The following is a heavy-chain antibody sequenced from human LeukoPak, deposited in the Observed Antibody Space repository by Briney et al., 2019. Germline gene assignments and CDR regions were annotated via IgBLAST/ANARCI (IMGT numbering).Heavy chain of an antibody. CDR2: ISSSSSYI. CDR3: ARDGGSYYPYLYYYYMDV. J-gene: IGHJ6*03. Sequence: GGSLRPSCAASGFTLSTYTMNWVRQAPEGRQEWVSSISSSSSYIYYADSSKGGFTISRDNAKNSLYLQMNSLRAEDTAVYYCARDGGSYYPYLYYYYMDVWGKGTTVTVSS. D-gene: IGHD1-26*01. V-gene: IGHV3-21*01. CDR1: GFTLSTYT.